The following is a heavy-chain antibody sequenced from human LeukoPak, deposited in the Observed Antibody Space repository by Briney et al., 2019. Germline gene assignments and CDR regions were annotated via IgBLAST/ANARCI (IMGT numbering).Heavy chain of an antibody. D-gene: IGHD5-12*01. CDR2: IYYSGST. Sequence: SETLSLTCTVSGGSISSYYWSWIRQPPGKGLEWIGYIYYSGSTNYNPSLKSRATISVDTSKNRFSLKLTSVTTADSALYFCARIDGSGYDNRGYFDSWGQGILVTVSS. V-gene: IGHV4-59*01. J-gene: IGHJ4*02. CDR1: GGSISSYY. CDR3: ARIDGSGYDNRGYFDS.